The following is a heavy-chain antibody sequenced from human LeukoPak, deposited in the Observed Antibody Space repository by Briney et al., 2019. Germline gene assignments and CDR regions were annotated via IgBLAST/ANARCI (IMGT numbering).Heavy chain of an antibody. J-gene: IGHJ5*02. CDR1: GFTFSSYA. V-gene: IGHV3-30*04. Sequence: GGSLRLSCAASGFTFSSYAMHWVRQAPGKGLEWVAVISYDGSNKYYADSVRGRFTISRDNSKNTLYLQMNSLRAEDTAVYYCARDSGFDPWGQGTLVTVSS. CDR2: ISYDGSNK. CDR3: ARDSGFDP.